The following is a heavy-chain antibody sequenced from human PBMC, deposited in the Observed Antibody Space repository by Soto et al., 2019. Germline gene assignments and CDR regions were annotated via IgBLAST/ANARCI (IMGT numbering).Heavy chain of an antibody. CDR3: ARDRISSSSGWFDP. V-gene: IGHV4-31*03. CDR2: IYYSGST. D-gene: IGHD6-6*01. Sequence: PSETLSLTCTVSGGSISSGGYYWSWIRQHPGKGLEWIGYIYYSGSTYYNPSLKRRVTISVDTSKNQFSLKLSSVTAADTAVYYCARDRISSSSGWFDPWGQGTLVTVSS. CDR1: GGSISSGGYY. J-gene: IGHJ5*02.